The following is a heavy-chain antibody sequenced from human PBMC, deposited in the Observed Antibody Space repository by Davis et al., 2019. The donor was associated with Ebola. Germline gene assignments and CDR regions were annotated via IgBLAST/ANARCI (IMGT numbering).Heavy chain of an antibody. CDR2: VHGGNGNT. D-gene: IGHD6-13*01. CDR1: GFTLTNYA. CDR3: ARLSSTWSSLYGMDV. J-gene: IGHJ6*02. V-gene: IGHV1-3*01. Sequence: AASVKVSCKASGFTLTNYAIHWVRQAPGQRLEWMGWVHGGNGNTKYSQKFQGRVTITRDTSATTAYMELSSLRSEDTAVYFCARLSSTWSSLYGMDVWGQGTTVTVSS.